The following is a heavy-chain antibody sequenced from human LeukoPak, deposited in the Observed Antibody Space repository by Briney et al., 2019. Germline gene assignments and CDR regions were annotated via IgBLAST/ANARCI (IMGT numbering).Heavy chain of an antibody. V-gene: IGHV3-49*04. J-gene: IGHJ4*02. Sequence: GGSLRLSCTTSGFTFDESALNWVRQAPGKELERVGFIRSKAYGGTTGYAASVKDRFTISRDDSKSIAYLQMSSLKTEDTAVYYCARRYDSSGYYITPLDHWGQGTLVTVSS. CDR2: IRSKAYGGTT. CDR3: ARRYDSSGYYITPLDH. CDR1: GFTFDESA. D-gene: IGHD3-22*01.